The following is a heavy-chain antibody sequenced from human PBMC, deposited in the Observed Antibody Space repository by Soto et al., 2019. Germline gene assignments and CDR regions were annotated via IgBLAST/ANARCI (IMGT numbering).Heavy chain of an antibody. CDR3: ARGTGYGYFDY. J-gene: IGHJ4*02. Sequence: QVQLVQSGAEVKKPGASVKVSCKASGYTFTNYNSYYMHWVRQAPGPGLEWMGIINPSDGSTSFPQKFQGRVTVTMDTSTTTVYMELSSLRSEDTAVYYCARGTGYGYFDYWGQGTLITVSS. CDR2: INPSDGST. D-gene: IGHD5-12*01. CDR1: GYTFTNYNSYY. V-gene: IGHV1-46*01.